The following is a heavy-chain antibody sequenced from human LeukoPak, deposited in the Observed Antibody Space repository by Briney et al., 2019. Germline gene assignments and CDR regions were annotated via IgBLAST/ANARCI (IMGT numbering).Heavy chain of an antibody. J-gene: IGHJ4*02. CDR2: IFSDGSNK. D-gene: IGHD2-21*01. V-gene: IGHV3-30*19. Sequence: PGGSLRLSCAASGFSFSSYGMHWVRQAPGKGLEWVALIFSDGSNKYYGDSVKGRFTISRDNSKNTLYLQVSSLRAEDTAVYYCARECPRCGLDYWGQGTLVTVSS. CDR1: GFSFSSYG. CDR3: ARECPRCGLDY.